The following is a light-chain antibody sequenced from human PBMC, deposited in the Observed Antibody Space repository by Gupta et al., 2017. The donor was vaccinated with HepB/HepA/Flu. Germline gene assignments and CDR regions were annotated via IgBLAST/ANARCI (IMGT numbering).Light chain of an antibody. CDR2: RND. Sequence: QSVLTQPPSVSGTPGQRVTISCSGGTSNIGYNNVYWYQQIPATPPKLRIHRNDQRPSGVPDRFSASKSGSSASLAITGLREDEEADDYCATWDDHLGEVFGGGTKLTVL. CDR1: TSNIGYNN. V-gene: IGLV1-47*01. CDR3: ATWDDHLGEV. J-gene: IGLJ3*02.